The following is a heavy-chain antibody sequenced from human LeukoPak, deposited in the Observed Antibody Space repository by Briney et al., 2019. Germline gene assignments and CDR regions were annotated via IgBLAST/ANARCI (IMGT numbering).Heavy chain of an antibody. CDR3: ARDSGNYLDAFDI. CDR2: ISSSGSTI. D-gene: IGHD1-7*01. V-gene: IGHV3-48*03. CDR1: GFTFSSYE. J-gene: IGHJ3*02. Sequence: GGSLRLSCAASGFTFSSYEMNWVRQATGKGLEWVSYISSSGSTIYYADSVKGRFTISRDNAKNSLYLQMNSLRAEDTAVYYCARDSGNYLDAFDIWGQGTMVTVSS.